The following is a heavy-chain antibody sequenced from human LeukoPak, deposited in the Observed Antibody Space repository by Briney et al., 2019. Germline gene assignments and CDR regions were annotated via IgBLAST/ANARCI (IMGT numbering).Heavy chain of an antibody. CDR2: ISGGGGGT. V-gene: IGHV3-23*01. D-gene: IGHD1-26*01. J-gene: IGHJ4*02. CDR3: AKDLGRYRNNFFDY. CDR1: GFTFSGIA. Sequence: PGGSLRLSCAASGFTFSGIAMSWVRQAPDKGLEWVSTISGGGGGTYYADSVKGRFTISRDDSKNTLYLQMNSLRADDTAVYYCAKDLGRYRNNFFDYWGQGNLVTVSS.